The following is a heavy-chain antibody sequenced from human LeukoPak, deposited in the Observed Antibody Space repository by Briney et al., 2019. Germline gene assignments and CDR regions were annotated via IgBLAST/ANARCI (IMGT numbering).Heavy chain of an antibody. CDR2: INHSGST. CDR3: ARGLLGELSWFDP. D-gene: IGHD3-10*01. CDR1: GGSFSGYC. V-gene: IGHV4-34*01. J-gene: IGHJ5*02. Sequence: SETLSLTCAVYGGSFSGYCWSWIRQPPGKGLEWIGEINHSGSTNYNPSLKSRVTISVDTSKNQFSLKLSSVTAADTAVYYCARGLLGELSWFDPWGQGTLVTVSS.